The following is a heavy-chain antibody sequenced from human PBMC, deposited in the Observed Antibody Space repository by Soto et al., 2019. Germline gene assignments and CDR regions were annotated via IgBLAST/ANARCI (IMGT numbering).Heavy chain of an antibody. J-gene: IGHJ4*02. Sequence: PGGSLRLSCAASGFTVSSNYMSWVRQAPGKGLEWVSVIYSGGSTYYADSVKGRFTISRDNSKNTLYLQMNSLRAEDTAVYYCAKARTGYSIYYFDYWGQGTLVTVS. CDR1: GFTVSSNY. CDR2: IYSGGST. V-gene: IGHV3-53*01. D-gene: IGHD6-13*01. CDR3: AKARTGYSIYYFDY.